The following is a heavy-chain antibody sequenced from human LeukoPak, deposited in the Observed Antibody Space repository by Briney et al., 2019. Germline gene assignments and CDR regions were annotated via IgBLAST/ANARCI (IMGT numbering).Heavy chain of an antibody. J-gene: IGHJ5*02. V-gene: IGHV3-11*05. CDR2: ISSSSSYT. CDR1: GFTFSDYY. Sequence: GGSLRLPCAASGFTFSDYYMSWIRQAPGKGLEWVSYISSSSSYTNYADSVKGRFTISRDNAKNSLCLQMNSLRAEDTAVYYCARDGMRYSSSWYPNWFDPWGQGTLVTVSS. CDR3: ARDGMRYSSSWYPNWFDP. D-gene: IGHD6-13*01.